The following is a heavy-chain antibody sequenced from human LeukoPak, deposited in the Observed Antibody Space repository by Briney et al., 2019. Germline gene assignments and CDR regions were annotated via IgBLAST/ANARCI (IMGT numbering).Heavy chain of an antibody. CDR2: IYTSGST. CDR3: AREHTYYYDSSGYTPDAFDI. CDR1: GGSISSGSDY. Sequence: TLSLTCTVSGGSISSGSDYWSWIRQPAGKGLEWIGRIYTSGSTNYNPSLKSRVTISVDTSKDQFSLKLSSVTAADTAVYYCAREHTYYYDSSGYTPDAFDIWGQGTMVTVSS. V-gene: IGHV4-61*02. D-gene: IGHD3-22*01. J-gene: IGHJ3*02.